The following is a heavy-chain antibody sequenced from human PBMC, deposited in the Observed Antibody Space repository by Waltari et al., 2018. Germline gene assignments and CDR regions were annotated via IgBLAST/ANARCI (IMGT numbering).Heavy chain of an antibody. Sequence: QVQLVQTGAELLRPGAAVKVSCQASGYTFINYEINWVRQAAGQGLEWMGWVNPNSGTTAYAQKFQGRISLTWDTFTRTAYMELSNLRSDDTAVFYCARGRDVFANFDYNWFDPWGQGTLVTVSS. J-gene: IGHJ5*02. CDR2: VNPNSGTT. D-gene: IGHD3-3*01. V-gene: IGHV1-8*02. CDR3: ARGRDVFANFDYNWFDP. CDR1: GYTFINYE.